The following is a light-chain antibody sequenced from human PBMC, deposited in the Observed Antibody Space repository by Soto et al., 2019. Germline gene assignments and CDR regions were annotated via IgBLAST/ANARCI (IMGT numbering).Light chain of an antibody. V-gene: IGKV3-11*01. CDR3: QQRSNWLT. CDR1: QSVSSY. CDR2: DAS. Sequence: EIVLTQSPATLSLPPGERATLSCRASQSVSSYLAWYQQKPGQAPRLLIYDASNRATVIPARFSGSEPGADSTLTSSSIEAEDFAVYYCQQRSNWLTFGGGTKVEIK. J-gene: IGKJ4*01.